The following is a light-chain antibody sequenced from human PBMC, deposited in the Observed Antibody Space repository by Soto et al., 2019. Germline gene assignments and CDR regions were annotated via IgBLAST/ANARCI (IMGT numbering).Light chain of an antibody. CDR2: EVS. J-gene: IGLJ1*01. CDR3: SSFTSSSTYV. CDR1: SSDVGSYNR. V-gene: IGLV2-18*02. Sequence: QSVLAQPPSVSGSPGQSVAISCSGTSSDVGSYNRVSWYQQPPGTAPKLMIYEVSNRPSGVPDRFSGSKSGNTASLTFSGFQAEDEADYYCSSFTSSSTYVFGTGTKVTVL.